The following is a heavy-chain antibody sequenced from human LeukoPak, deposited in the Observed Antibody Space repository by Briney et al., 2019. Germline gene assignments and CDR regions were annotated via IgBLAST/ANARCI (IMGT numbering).Heavy chain of an antibody. V-gene: IGHV3-66*04. Sequence: GGALSLSCAASGFAVSSNYMSWVRQAPGKGLEGGSVIYSGGSTYYADSVKGRFTISRDNSKNTLYLQMNSLRAEDTAVYYCARRELSSEQEKRGYSYDLGDYWGQGTLVTVSS. J-gene: IGHJ4*02. CDR1: GFAVSSNY. CDR3: ARRELSSEQEKRGYSYDLGDY. CDR2: IYSGGST. D-gene: IGHD5-18*01.